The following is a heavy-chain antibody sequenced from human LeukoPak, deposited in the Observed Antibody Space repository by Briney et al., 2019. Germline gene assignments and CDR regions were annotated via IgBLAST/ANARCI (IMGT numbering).Heavy chain of an antibody. D-gene: IGHD3-3*01. Sequence: SVKVSCKASGGSFSSHAIAWVRQAPGQGPEWMGGIIPISGTANYAQKFQGRVTITTDESTSTAYMELSSLTSDDTAVYYCARVATVETYDFWSGLYYYYMDVWGKGTTVTVSS. J-gene: IGHJ6*03. CDR2: IIPISGTA. CDR3: ARVATVETYDFWSGLYYYYMDV. V-gene: IGHV1-69*05. CDR1: GGSFSSHA.